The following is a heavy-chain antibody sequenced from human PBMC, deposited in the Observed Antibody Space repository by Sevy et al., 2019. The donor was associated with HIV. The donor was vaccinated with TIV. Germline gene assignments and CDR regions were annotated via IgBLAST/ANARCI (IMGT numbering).Heavy chain of an antibody. J-gene: IGHJ4*02. V-gene: IGHV3-49*03. Sequence: GGSLRLSCTGSGFTFGDYAMSWFRQAPGMGLEWVGLIRSKDYGGATEYAASGKGRFTISREDSKSMADLQMNSLKTEDTAVYYCTSGYYYDGSGYSDYWGQGTLVTVSS. CDR3: TSGYYYDGSGYSDY. CDR1: GFTFGDYA. CDR2: IRSKDYGGAT. D-gene: IGHD3-22*01.